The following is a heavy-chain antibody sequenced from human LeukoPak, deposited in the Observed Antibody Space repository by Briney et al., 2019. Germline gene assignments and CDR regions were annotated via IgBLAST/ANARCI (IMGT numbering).Heavy chain of an antibody. CDR1: GDTFTGYY. D-gene: IGHD3-10*01. CDR3: ARDKYYYGSGISLLNAP. Sequence: AGSVKVSCVASGDTFTGYYMHWVRQAPGQGLEWMGWINPNSGGTNYAQKFQGMVTMTRDTSISTAYMELSRLRSEDTGVYYCARDKYYYGSGISLLNAPWGQGTLVTVSS. V-gene: IGHV1-2*02. CDR2: INPNSGGT. J-gene: IGHJ5*02.